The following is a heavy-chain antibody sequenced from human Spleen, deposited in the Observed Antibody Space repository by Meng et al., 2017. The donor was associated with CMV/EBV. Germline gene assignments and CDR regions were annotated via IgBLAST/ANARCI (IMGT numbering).Heavy chain of an antibody. D-gene: IGHD3/OR15-3a*01. V-gene: IGHV4-39*07. J-gene: IGHJ4*02. CDR1: GGFISRSSLH. CDR3: ARGRTGDGNYFDY. Sequence: VSGGFISRSSLHWGWIRQPPGKGLEWVGNIFYSGSAYYNPSLKSRVTISVDTSKSQFSLNLSSVTAADTAVYYCARGRTGDGNYFDYWGQGTLVTVSS. CDR2: IFYSGSA.